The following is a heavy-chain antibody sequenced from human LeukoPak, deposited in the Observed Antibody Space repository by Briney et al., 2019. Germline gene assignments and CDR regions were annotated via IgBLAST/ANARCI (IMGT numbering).Heavy chain of an antibody. J-gene: IGHJ4*02. D-gene: IGHD3-3*01. CDR3: EKMAPFWGIYYPSDY. CDR2: INSNSGGT. CDR1: GYTFTGNY. Sequence: ASVKVSCKASGYTFTGNYMHWVRQAPGQGLEWMGWINSNSGGTNYAQKFQGRVTMTRDASISTAYMELNRLTSDDTAVYYCEKMAPFWGIYYPSDYGGQEPLVTVSS. V-gene: IGHV1-2*02.